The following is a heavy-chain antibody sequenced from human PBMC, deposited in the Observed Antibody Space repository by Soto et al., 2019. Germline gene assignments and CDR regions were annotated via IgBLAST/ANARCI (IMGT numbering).Heavy chain of an antibody. CDR1: GFTFSSYA. CDR3: AKDADFDREGELLPKTFDY. Sequence: GGSLRLSCAASGFTFSSYAMSWVRQAPGKGLEWVSAISGSGGSTYYADSVKGRFTISRDNSKNTLYLQMNSLRAEDTAVYYCAKDADFDREGELLPKTFDYWGQGTLVPVSS. CDR2: ISGSGGST. D-gene: IGHD3-10*01. V-gene: IGHV3-23*01. J-gene: IGHJ4*02.